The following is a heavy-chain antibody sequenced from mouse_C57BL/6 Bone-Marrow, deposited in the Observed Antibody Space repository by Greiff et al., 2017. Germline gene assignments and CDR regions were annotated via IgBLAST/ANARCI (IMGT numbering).Heavy chain of an antibody. CDR1: GYAFSSSW. V-gene: IGHV1-82*01. D-gene: IGHD2-3*01. CDR3: ARCRGYYVRYFDV. CDR2: IYPGDGDT. Sequence: QVQLQQSGPELVKPGASVKISCKASGYAFSSSWLNWVTQRPGKGLEWIGRIYPGDGDTNYNGPLTVKATLTADKSSSTAYMQLSSLTSEDSAVYFCARCRGYYVRYFDVWGTGTTVTVSS. J-gene: IGHJ1*03.